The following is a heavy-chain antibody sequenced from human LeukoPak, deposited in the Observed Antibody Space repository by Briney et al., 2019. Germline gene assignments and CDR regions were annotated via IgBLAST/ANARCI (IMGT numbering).Heavy chain of an antibody. Sequence: ASVKVSCKASGYTFTSYGISWVRQAPGQGLEWMGWISAYNGNTNYAQKLQGRVTMTTDTSTSTAYMELRSLRSDDTAVYYCARASRPGYCSSTSCYAWYYYYMDVWGKGTTVAISS. V-gene: IGHV1-18*01. D-gene: IGHD2-2*01. CDR2: ISAYNGNT. J-gene: IGHJ6*03. CDR3: ARASRPGYCSSTSCYAWYYYYMDV. CDR1: GYTFTSYG.